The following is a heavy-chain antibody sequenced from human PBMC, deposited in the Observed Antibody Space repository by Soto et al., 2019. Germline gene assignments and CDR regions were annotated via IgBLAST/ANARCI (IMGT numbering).Heavy chain of an antibody. CDR3: ARDLGRDGYTYTRDDAFDI. CDR2: IIPIFGTA. Sequence: SVKVSCKSSGGTFSSYSISWVRQAPGQGLEWMGWIIPIFGTANYAQKFQGRVTITADESTSTAYMELSSLRSEDTAVYYCARDLGRDGYTYTRDDAFDIWGQGTMVTVS. J-gene: IGHJ3*02. D-gene: IGHD3-16*01. V-gene: IGHV1-69*13. CDR1: GGTFSSYS.